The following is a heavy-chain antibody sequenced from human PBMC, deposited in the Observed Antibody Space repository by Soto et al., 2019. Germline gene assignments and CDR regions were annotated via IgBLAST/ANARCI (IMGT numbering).Heavy chain of an antibody. J-gene: IGHJ6*02. CDR2: ISWNSGSI. V-gene: IGHV3-9*01. CDR1: GFTFDDYA. D-gene: IGHD4-17*01. CDR3: AKAYTVTPTPYGMDV. Sequence: EVQLVESGGGLVQPGRSLRLSCAASGFTFDDYAMHWVRQAPGKGLEYVSGISWNSGSIAYADSVKGRFTISRDNAKNSLYLQMNSLRHEDTALYYCAKAYTVTPTPYGMDVWGQGTTVTVSS.